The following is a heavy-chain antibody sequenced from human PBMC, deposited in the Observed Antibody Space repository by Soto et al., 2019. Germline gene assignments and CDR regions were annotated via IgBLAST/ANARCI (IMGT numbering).Heavy chain of an antibody. V-gene: IGHV4-61*01. CDR2: IYYSGST. CDR1: GGSVSSGSYY. J-gene: IGHJ5*02. D-gene: IGHD3-3*01. CDR3: ARELPHTYYDFWSGYSNWFDP. Sequence: PSETLSLTCTVSGGSVSSGSYYWSWIRQPPGKGLEWIGYIYYSGSTNYNPSLKSRVTISVDTSKNQFSLKLSSVTAADTAVYYCARELPHTYYDFWSGYSNWFDPWGQGTLVTVSS.